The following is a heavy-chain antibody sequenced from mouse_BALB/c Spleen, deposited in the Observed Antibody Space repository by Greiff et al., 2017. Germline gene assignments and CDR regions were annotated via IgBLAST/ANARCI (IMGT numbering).Heavy chain of an antibody. CDR2: ISTYYGNT. J-gene: IGHJ1*01. CDR3: ARQTGYWYFDV. CDR1: SYTFTDYA. Sequence: VQLQQSGPELVRPGVSVKISCKGSSYTFTDYAMHWVKQSHAKSLEWIGVISTYYGNTNYNQKFKGKATMTVDKSSSTAYMELARLTSEDSAVYYCARQTGYWYFDVWGAGTTVTVSS. V-gene: IGHV1-67*01.